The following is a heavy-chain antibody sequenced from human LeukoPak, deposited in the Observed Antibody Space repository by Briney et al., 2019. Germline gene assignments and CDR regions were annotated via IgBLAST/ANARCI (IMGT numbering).Heavy chain of an antibody. J-gene: IGHJ4*02. CDR2: ISHDGSQT. V-gene: IGHV3-30*18. CDR3: AKDKIDGDYVTPFVY. Sequence: GGSLRLSCAASGFNFSNHGIHWVRQAPGKGPDWVAVISHDGSQTYYTDSAKGRFTVSRDNSKNTMYLQLNSLRVEDTAMYFCAKDKIDGDYVTPFVYWGQGTLVTVSS. D-gene: IGHD4-17*01. CDR1: GFNFSNHG.